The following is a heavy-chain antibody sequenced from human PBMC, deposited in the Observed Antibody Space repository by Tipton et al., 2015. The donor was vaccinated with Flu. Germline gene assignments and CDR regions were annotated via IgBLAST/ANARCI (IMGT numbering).Heavy chain of an antibody. J-gene: IGHJ4*02. Sequence: TLSLTCAVYGGSFSGYYYWSWIRQPPGKGLEWIGEINHSGSTNYNPSLKSRVTISLDTSKGHSSLNLRSVTAGDTAVYYCARLEGAFEGGHCVGSNCWINFWGQGTLVTVSS. CDR3: ARLEGAFEGGHCVGSNCWINF. D-gene: IGHD2-21*01. CDR2: INHSGST. CDR1: GGSFSGYYY. V-gene: IGHV4-34*01.